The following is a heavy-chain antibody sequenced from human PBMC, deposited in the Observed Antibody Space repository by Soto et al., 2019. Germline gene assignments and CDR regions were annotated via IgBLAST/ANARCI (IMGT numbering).Heavy chain of an antibody. CDR1: GFTFSSYA. CDR2: ISGSGGST. D-gene: IGHD3-3*01. V-gene: IGHV3-23*01. CDR3: AKDLLFGDYWYLDL. Sequence: GGSLRLSCAASGFTFSSYAMSWVRQAPGKGLEWVSAISGSGGSTYYADSVKGRFTISRDNSKNTLYLQMNSLRAEDTAVYYCAKDLLFGDYWYLDLWGRGTLVTVSS. J-gene: IGHJ2*01.